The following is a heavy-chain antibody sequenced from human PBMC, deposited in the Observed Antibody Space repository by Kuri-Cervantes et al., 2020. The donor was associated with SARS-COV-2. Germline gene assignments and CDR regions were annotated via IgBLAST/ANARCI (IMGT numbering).Heavy chain of an antibody. V-gene: IGHV4-59*01. CDR1: GGSISSYY. Sequence: SETLSLTCTVSGGSISSYYWSWIRQPPGKGLEWIGYIYNSGSTNYNPYLKSRVTISVDTSKNQFSLKLSSVTAADTAVYHCARVSGSGSNWAWYFDLWGLGTLVTVSS. CDR3: ARVSGSGSNWAWYFDL. CDR2: IYNSGST. J-gene: IGHJ2*01. D-gene: IGHD1-26*01.